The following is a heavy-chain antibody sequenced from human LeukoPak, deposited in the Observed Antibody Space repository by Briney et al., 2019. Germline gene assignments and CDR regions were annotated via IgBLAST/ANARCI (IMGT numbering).Heavy chain of an antibody. J-gene: IGHJ1*01. Sequence: GGSLRLSCVVSGFTFNRCWMNWVRQAPGKGLERVAHINPDGRDTYYVDSVKGRFTISRDNAQNSMYLQMNSLRVEDTAVYYCTSWGDTTAEYFQRWGQGTLVTVSS. CDR2: INPDGRDT. V-gene: IGHV3-7*01. D-gene: IGHD2-21*02. CDR1: GFTFNRCW. CDR3: TSWGDTTAEYFQR.